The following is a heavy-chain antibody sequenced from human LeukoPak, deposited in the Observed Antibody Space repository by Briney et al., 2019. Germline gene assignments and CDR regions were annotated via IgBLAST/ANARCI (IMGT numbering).Heavy chain of an antibody. D-gene: IGHD3-10*01. J-gene: IGHJ4*02. V-gene: IGHV1-18*01. CDR2: ISAYNGNT. Sequence: ASVKVSCKASGYTFTSYGISWVRQAPGQGLEWMGWISAYNGNTRYTQKLQGRVTMTTDTSTSTAYMELRSLTSDDTAVYYCAREPISSGTFYPRSDLWGQGTLVTVSS. CDR1: GYTFTSYG. CDR3: AREPISSGTFYPRSDL.